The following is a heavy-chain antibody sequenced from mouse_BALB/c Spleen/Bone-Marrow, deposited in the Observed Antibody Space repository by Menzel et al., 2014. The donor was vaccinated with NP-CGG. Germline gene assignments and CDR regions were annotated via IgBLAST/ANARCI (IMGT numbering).Heavy chain of an antibody. Sequence: VQLQQSGAELVKPGASVKLSCTASGFNIKDTYMHWVKQRPEQGLEWIGRIDPANGNTKYDPKFQGKATITADTSSNAAYLQIRSLTSEDTAVYYCARSRDYGSSYYAMDYWGQGTSVTVSS. V-gene: IGHV14-3*02. D-gene: IGHD1-1*01. CDR1: GFNIKDTY. CDR2: IDPANGNT. CDR3: ARSRDYGSSYYAMDY. J-gene: IGHJ4*01.